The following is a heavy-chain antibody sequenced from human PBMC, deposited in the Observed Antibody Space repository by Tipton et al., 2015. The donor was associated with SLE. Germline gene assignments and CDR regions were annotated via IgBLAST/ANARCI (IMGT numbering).Heavy chain of an antibody. CDR2: IYHSGDT. Sequence: TLSLTCAVSGGSISSNNWWTWVRQSPGKGLEWIGGIYHSGDTTYNPSLQSRVTISLDKSKNQVSLKLISITAADTAGDFCARDPRGVSTAGSRDYWGQCPLVALSP. CDR3: ARDPRGVSTAGSRDY. J-gene: IGHJ4*02. V-gene: IGHV4-4*01. D-gene: IGHD2-2*01. CDR1: GGSISSNNW.